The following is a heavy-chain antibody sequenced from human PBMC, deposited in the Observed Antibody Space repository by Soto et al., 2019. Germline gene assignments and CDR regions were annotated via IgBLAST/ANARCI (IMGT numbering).Heavy chain of an antibody. D-gene: IGHD3-10*01. J-gene: IGHJ6*02. V-gene: IGHV3-30*03. Sequence: GGSLRLSCAASGFTFSSYGIHWVRQAPGKGLEWVALISYDGSNKYYADSVKGRFTISRDNSKNTLYLQMNSLRAEDTAVYYCARDGATMVRGVMNYYYYGMDVWGQGTTVTVSS. CDR3: ARDGATMVRGVMNYYYYGMDV. CDR1: GFTFSSYG. CDR2: ISYDGSNK.